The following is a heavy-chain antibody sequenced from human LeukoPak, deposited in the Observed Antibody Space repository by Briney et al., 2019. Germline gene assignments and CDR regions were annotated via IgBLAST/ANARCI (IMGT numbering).Heavy chain of an antibody. CDR3: TRERRGSYYAFES. D-gene: IGHD3-16*01. J-gene: IGHJ4*02. CDR1: GFIFSDYS. CDR2: VMSGRGST. V-gene: IGHV3-11*05. Sequence: GGSLRLSCAASGFIFSDYSISWIRQSPGKGPEWISYVMSGRGSTNYADSVKGRFTISRDNAKNSVALQLDGLRADDTAVYFCTRERRGSYYAFESWGQGTLVTVSS.